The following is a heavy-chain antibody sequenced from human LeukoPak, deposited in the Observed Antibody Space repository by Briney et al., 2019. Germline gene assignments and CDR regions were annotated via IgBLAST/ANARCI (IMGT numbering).Heavy chain of an antibody. V-gene: IGHV4-34*01. CDR2: INHSGST. J-gene: IGHJ6*02. CDR3: ARGVRRLRAPYYYYGMDV. D-gene: IGHD5-12*01. CDR1: GGSFSGYY. Sequence: SETLSLTCAVYGGSFSGYYWSWIRQPPGKGLEWIGEINHSGSTNYNPSLKSRVTISVDTSKNQFSLKLSSVTAADTAVYYCARGVRRLRAPYYYYGMDVWGQGTTVTVSS.